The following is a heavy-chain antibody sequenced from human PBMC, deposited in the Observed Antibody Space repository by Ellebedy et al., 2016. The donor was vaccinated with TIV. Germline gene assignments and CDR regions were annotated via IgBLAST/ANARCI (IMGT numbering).Heavy chain of an antibody. CDR1: GFNFNKYG. CDR3: AKQEYSSSSRGNYCDY. V-gene: IGHV3-23*01. J-gene: IGHJ4*02. CDR2: ISGSGGNT. D-gene: IGHD6-6*01. Sequence: GESLKISCAASGFNFNKYGMSWVRQAPGKGLEWVSGISGSGGNTYYADSVKGRSTISRDNSKNMLYLQINSLRAEDTAVYYCAKQEYSSSSRGNYCDYWGQGTLVTVPS.